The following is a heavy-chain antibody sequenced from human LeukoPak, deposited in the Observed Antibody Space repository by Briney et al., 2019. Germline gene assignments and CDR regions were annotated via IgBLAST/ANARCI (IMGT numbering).Heavy chain of an antibody. CDR1: GGSISSSSYY. D-gene: IGHD2-8*02. Sequence: SETLSLTCTVSGGSISSSSYYWGWIRQPPGKGLEWIGSIYYSGSTYYNPSLKSRVTISVDTSKNQFSLKLISVTAADTAVYYCARQGAGGYQYYYYMDVWGKGTTVTVSS. CDR2: IYYSGST. CDR3: ARQGAGGYQYYYYMDV. V-gene: IGHV4-39*01. J-gene: IGHJ6*03.